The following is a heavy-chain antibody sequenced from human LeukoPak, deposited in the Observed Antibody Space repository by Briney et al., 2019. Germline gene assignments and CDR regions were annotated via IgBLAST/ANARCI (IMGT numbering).Heavy chain of an antibody. CDR3: ARENLAAAADY. CDR1: EFTFIAYW. CDR2: IRGDGSMT. J-gene: IGHJ4*02. V-gene: IGHV3-74*01. Sequence: PGGSLRLSCAASEFTFIAYWMHWVRQAPGKGLVWVSRIRGDGSMTNYADSVKGRFTISRDNAKNTLYLQMNSLRLEDTAVYYCARENLAAAADYWGQGTVVTVSS. D-gene: IGHD6-25*01.